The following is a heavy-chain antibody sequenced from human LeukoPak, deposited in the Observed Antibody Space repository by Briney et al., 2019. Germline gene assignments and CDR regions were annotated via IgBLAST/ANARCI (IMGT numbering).Heavy chain of an antibody. V-gene: IGHV4-34*01. Sequence: PSETLSLTCAVYGGSFSGYYWSWIRQPPGKGLEWIGEINHSGSTNYNPSLKSRVTISVDTSKNQFSLKLSSVTAADTAVYYCARAHYGSGSYLWGQGTLVTVSS. CDR1: GGSFSGYY. J-gene: IGHJ4*02. CDR3: ARAHYGSGSYL. CDR2: INHSGST. D-gene: IGHD3-10*01.